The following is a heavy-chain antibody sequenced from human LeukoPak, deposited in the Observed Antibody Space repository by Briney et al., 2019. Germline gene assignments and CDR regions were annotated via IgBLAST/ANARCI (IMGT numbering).Heavy chain of an antibody. CDR1: GFTFGNYA. CDR2: ISASGHYT. V-gene: IGHV3-23*01. Sequence: GGSLRPSCEVSGFTFGNYAMSWVRQAPGKGLEWISGISASGHYTYTADSLKGRFTISRDNSKNTLYLQMNSLSAEDTALYYCAKDGSWGDYYFYFYIDVWGKGTTVTVSS. CDR3: AKDGSWGDYYFYFYIDV. J-gene: IGHJ6*03. D-gene: IGHD3-16*01.